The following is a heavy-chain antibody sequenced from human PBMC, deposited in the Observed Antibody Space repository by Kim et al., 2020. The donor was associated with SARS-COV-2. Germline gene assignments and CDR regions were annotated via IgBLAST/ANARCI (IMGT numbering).Heavy chain of an antibody. D-gene: IGHD3-16*02. CDR2: IKQDGSEK. CDR1: GFTFSSYW. Sequence: GGSLRLSCAASGFTFSSYWMSWVRQAPGKGLEWVANIKQDGSEKYYVDSVKGRFTISRDNAKNSLYLQMNSLRAEDTAVYYCAREGPGGYVWGSYRLTPYFDYWGQGTLVTVSS. J-gene: IGHJ4*02. V-gene: IGHV3-7*01. CDR3: AREGPGGYVWGSYRLTPYFDY.